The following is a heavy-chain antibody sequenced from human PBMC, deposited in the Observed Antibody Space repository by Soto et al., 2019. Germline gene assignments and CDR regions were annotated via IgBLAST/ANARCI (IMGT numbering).Heavy chain of an antibody. D-gene: IGHD1-26*01. V-gene: IGHV3-23*01. CDR3: ARRSSGSYYAAFDV. CDR2: IHGSGETT. J-gene: IGHJ3*01. CDR1: GFTFSTYP. Sequence: EEQLLESGGGLVQPGGSLRLSCAASGFTFSTYPMTWVRQAPGKGLEWVSSIHGSGETTYYAESEKGRFIISRDNSKNTLYLQMDSLRVDDTAVYFCARRSSGSYYAAFDVWGQGTVVTVSS.